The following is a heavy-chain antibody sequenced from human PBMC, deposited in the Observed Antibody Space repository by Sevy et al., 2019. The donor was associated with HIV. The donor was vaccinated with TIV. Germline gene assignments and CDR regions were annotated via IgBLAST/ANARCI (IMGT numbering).Heavy chain of an antibody. J-gene: IGHJ6*02. D-gene: IGHD7-27*01. CDR2: ISFMSNYI. Sequence: GGSLRLSCAASGFTFSNYNMNWVRQAPGKGLEWVSFISFMSNYIYYGDLVKGRFTISGANAKNSMNMQMNRLRAEDTAVYYCARGLVNWDGMDVWGQGTTVTVSS. CDR1: GFTFSNYN. V-gene: IGHV3-21*01. CDR3: ARGLVNWDGMDV.